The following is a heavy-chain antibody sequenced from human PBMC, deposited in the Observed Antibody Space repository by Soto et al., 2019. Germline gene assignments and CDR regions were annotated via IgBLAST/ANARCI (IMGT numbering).Heavy chain of an antibody. D-gene: IGHD3-22*01. V-gene: IGHV1-69*01. Sequence: QVQVVQSGAEVKMPGSSVKVSCKTSGDTFINYAVIWVRQAPGQGLEWMGGIIPIFGTPNYTQKFQGRVTITAGESTSTAYMELSSLGSEDTAVYYCARDPTPPLPYYYDRITGYFSYWGQGTLVTVSS. CDR2: IIPIFGTP. J-gene: IGHJ4*02. CDR1: GDTFINYA. CDR3: ARDPTPPLPYYYDRITGYFSY.